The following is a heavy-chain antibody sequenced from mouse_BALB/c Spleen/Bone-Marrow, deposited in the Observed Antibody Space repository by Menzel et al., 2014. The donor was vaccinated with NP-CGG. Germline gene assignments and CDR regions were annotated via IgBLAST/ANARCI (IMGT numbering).Heavy chain of an antibody. CDR1: VYTFSSYW. J-gene: IGHJ4*01. CDR3: ASSFVFMEY. Sequence: VQLQQSGAELMKPGASVKISCKATVYTFSSYWIEWVKQRPGHGLEWIGEILPGSGSIKYNEKFKGKATFTADTSSNTAYLQHSSLTAENSAVYCCASSFVFMEYWGHG. CDR2: ILPGSGSI. V-gene: IGHV1-9*01.